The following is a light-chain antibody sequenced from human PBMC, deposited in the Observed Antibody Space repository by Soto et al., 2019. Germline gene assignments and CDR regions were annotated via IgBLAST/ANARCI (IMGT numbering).Light chain of an antibody. J-gene: IGKJ1*01. V-gene: IGKV3-20*01. CDR2: AAS. Sequence: EIVLTQSPGTLSLSPGDRATLSCRASQNLGSGYLAWYQQKPGQAPRILIYAASTRATSIPDRFSGSGSGTDYSLTISRLEPEDFAVYYCQQYDTSPRTFGQGTKVDIK. CDR3: QQYDTSPRT. CDR1: QNLGSGY.